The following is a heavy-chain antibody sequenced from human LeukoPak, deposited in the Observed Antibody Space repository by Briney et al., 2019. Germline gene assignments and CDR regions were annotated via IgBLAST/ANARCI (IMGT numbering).Heavy chain of an antibody. J-gene: IGHJ4*02. V-gene: IGHV1-2*02. Sequence: ASVKVSCKASGYTFTDYYIHWVRQAPGQGLEWMGWINPKSGGTNFAQRFQGRVTMTRDTSISTAYMELSRLRPDDTAFYYCARDGDLEAVGFPDYWGQGTLVTVSS. CDR3: ARDGDLEAVGFPDY. CDR1: GYTFTDYY. CDR2: INPKSGGT. D-gene: IGHD3-3*01.